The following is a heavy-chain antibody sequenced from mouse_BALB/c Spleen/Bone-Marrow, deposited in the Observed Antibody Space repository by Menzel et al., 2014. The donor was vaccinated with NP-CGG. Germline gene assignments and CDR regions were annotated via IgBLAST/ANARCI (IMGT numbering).Heavy chain of an antibody. V-gene: IGHV7-3*02. CDR1: GFTFTDYY. D-gene: IGHD2-1*01. CDR2: IRHKANGYTT. Sequence: EVQVVESGGGLVQPGGSLRLSCATSGFTFTDYYMSWARQPPGKALEWLGFIRHKANGYTTEYSASVKGRFTISRDNSQSILYLQMNSLRAEDSATYYCASLPDYGISAWFAYWGQGTLVTVSA. CDR3: ASLPDYGISAWFAY. J-gene: IGHJ3*01.